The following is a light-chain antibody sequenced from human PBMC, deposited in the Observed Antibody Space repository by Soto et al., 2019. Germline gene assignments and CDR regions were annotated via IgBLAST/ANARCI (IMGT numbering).Light chain of an antibody. CDR1: QSVSSSY. V-gene: IGKV3-20*01. Sequence: EIVLTQSPGTLSLSPGERATLSCRASQSVSSSYLAWYQQKPGQAPRLLLYGASSRATGIPDRFSGSGSGTDFTLTISRLEPADFAVYYCQQYGSSPYTFGQWTKLDIK. J-gene: IGKJ2*01. CDR3: QQYGSSPYT. CDR2: GAS.